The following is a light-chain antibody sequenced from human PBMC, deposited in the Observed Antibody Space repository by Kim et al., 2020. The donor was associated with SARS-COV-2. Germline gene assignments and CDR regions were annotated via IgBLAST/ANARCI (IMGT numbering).Light chain of an antibody. Sequence: LTQPASVSGSPGQSITISCTGTSSDVGGYNYVSWYQQHPGKAPKLMIYEVSNRPSGVSNRFSGSKSGNTASLTISGLQAEDEADYYCSSYTSSSTPYVFGTGTKVTVL. CDR1: SSDVGGYNY. CDR2: EVS. V-gene: IGLV2-14*01. CDR3: SSYTSSSTPYV. J-gene: IGLJ1*01.